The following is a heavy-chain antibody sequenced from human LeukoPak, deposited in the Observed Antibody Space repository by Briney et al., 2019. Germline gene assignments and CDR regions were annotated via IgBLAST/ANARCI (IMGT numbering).Heavy chain of an antibody. D-gene: IGHD5-24*01. CDR3: TRLGDGYRVNYFDY. CDR1: GFSFSNFG. Sequence: HPGGSLRLSCAASGFSFSNFGMSWVRQASGKGLEWVGRIRSKASSYATAYAASVKGRFTISRDDSKNTAYLQMNSLKTEDTAVYYCTRLGDGYRVNYFDYWGQGTLVTVSS. V-gene: IGHV3-73*01. CDR2: IRSKASSYAT. J-gene: IGHJ4*02.